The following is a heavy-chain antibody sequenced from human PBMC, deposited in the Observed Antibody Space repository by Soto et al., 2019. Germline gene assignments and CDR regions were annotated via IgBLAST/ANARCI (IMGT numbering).Heavy chain of an antibody. CDR3: AREYYDYAFDI. CDR1: GFTFSSYW. CDR2: IKQDGSEK. Sequence: EVQLVESGGGLVQPGGSLRLSCAASGFTFSSYWMSWVSQAPGKGLEWVANIKQDGSEKYYVDSVKGRFTISRDNAKNSLYLQMNSLRAEDTAVYYCAREYYDYAFDIWGQGTMVTVSS. V-gene: IGHV3-7*01. D-gene: IGHD3-3*01. J-gene: IGHJ3*02.